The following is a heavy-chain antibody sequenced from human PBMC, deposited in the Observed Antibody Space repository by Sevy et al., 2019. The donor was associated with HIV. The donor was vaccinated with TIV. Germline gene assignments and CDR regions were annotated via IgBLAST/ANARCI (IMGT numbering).Heavy chain of an antibody. CDR3: ALGRQQWPTDF. CDR2: ITDSEKT. Sequence: GGSLRLSCAASGFTFSNHAMSWVRQAPGKRLAWVSTITDSEKTYYTESVKGRFSISRDISKSTLFLQMNSLRTEDTAVYYCALGRQQWPTDFWGQGTLVTVSS. CDR1: GFTFSNHA. J-gene: IGHJ4*02. D-gene: IGHD2-8*01. V-gene: IGHV3-23*01.